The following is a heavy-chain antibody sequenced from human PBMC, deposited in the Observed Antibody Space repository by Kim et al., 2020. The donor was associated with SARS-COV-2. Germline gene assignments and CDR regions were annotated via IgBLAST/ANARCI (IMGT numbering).Heavy chain of an antibody. V-gene: IGHV3-23*01. J-gene: IGHJ4*02. D-gene: IGHD6-19*01. Sequence: KGRFTISRDNTKSTLYLQMNRRRAEDTAVYYCAKGAGGSSGWPPTYYFDYWGQGTLVTVSS. CDR3: AKGAGGSSGWPPTYYFDY.